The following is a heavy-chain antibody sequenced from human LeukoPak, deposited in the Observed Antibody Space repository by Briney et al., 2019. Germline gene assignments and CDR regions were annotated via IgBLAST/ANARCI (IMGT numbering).Heavy chain of an antibody. D-gene: IGHD1-1*01. CDR3: ARVPSWKGYMDV. CDR2: ISGSGGST. J-gene: IGHJ6*03. Sequence: GGSLRLSCAASGFTFSRYWMSWVRQAPGKGLEWVSAISGSGGSTYYADSVKGRFTISRDNAKNSLYLQMSSLRAEDTAVYYCARVPSWKGYMDVWGKGTTVTVSS. CDR1: GFTFSRYW. V-gene: IGHV3-21*04.